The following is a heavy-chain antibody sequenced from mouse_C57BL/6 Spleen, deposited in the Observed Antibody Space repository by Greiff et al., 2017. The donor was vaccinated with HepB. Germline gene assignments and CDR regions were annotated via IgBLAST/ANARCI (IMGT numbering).Heavy chain of an antibody. J-gene: IGHJ4*01. CDR2: IDPNSGGT. CDR1: GYTFTSYW. CDR3: ASLYYYGSRDYYAMDY. D-gene: IGHD1-1*01. Sequence: QVQLQQSGPELVKPGASVKLSCKASGYTFTSYWMHWVKQRPGRGLEWIGRIDPNSGGTKYNEKFKSKATLTVDKPSSTAYMQLSSLTSEDSAVYYCASLYYYGSRDYYAMDYWGQGTSVTVSS. V-gene: IGHV1-72*01.